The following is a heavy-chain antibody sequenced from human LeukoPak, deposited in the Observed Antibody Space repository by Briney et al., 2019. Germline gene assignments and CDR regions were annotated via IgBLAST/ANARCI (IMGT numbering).Heavy chain of an antibody. V-gene: IGHV4-59*01. CDR1: GGSISSYY. D-gene: IGHD1-7*01. J-gene: IGHJ5*02. CDR2: IYYSGST. Sequence: SETLSLTCTVSGGSISSYYWSWIRQPPGKGLEWIGYIYYSGSTNHNPSLKSRVTISVDTSKNQFSLKLSSVTAADTAVYYCARGAKQLELRGWFDPWGQGTLVTVSS. CDR3: ARGAKQLELRGWFDP.